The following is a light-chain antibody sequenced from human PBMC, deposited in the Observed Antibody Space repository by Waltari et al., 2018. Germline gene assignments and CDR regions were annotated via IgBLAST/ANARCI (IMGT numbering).Light chain of an antibody. CDR3: QSADSSGDYVV. J-gene: IGLJ2*01. Sequence: SYELTQPPSVSVSPGQPARIPCSGDDFPKQYNYWYQQKPGQATILVMFKDSERPSEIPERFSGSTSGTTVTLTISEVQAEDEADYYCQSADSSGDYVVFGGGTKLTVL. CDR1: DFPKQY. CDR2: KDS. V-gene: IGLV3-25*03.